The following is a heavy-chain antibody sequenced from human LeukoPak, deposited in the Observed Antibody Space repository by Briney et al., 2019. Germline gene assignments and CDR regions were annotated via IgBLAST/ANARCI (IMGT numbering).Heavy chain of an antibody. D-gene: IGHD3-16*01. J-gene: IGHJ6*03. CDR1: GGSFSGYY. Sequence: PSETLSLTCAVYGGSFSGYYWSWIRQPPGKGLEWIGEINHSGSTNHNPSLKSRVTISVDTSKNQFSLKLSSVTAADTAVYYCARTFGYYYYYMDVWGKGTTVTVSS. CDR2: INHSGST. V-gene: IGHV4-34*01. CDR3: ARTFGYYYYYMDV.